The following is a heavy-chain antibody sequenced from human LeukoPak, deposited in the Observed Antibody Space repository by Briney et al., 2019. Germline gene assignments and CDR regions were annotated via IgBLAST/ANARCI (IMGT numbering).Heavy chain of an antibody. J-gene: IGHJ4*02. Sequence: GGSLRLSRAASGFTFSSYGMHWVRQAPGKGLEWVAVISYDGSNKYYADSVKGRFTISRDNSKNTLYLQMNSLRAEDTAVYYCAKGYSSGWFYFDYWGQGTLVTVSS. D-gene: IGHD6-19*01. V-gene: IGHV3-30*18. CDR1: GFTFSSYG. CDR3: AKGYSSGWFYFDY. CDR2: ISYDGSNK.